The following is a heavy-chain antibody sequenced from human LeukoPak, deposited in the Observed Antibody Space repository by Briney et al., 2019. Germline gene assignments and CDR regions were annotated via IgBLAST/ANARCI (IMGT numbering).Heavy chain of an antibody. CDR2: IYYSGST. CDR1: GGSISSGGYY. CDR3: ATSSMGSYYFDY. D-gene: IGHD3-10*01. Sequence: SETLSLTCTVSGGSISSGGYYWSWIRQHPGRGLEWIGCIYYSGSTYYNPSLKSRVTISVDTSKNQFSLKLSSVTAADTAVYYCATSSMGSYYFDYWGQGTLVTVSS. V-gene: IGHV4-31*03. J-gene: IGHJ4*02.